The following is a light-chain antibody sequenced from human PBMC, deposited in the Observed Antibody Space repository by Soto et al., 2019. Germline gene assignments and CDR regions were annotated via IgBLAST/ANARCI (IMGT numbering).Light chain of an antibody. V-gene: IGKV1-9*01. CDR3: QQLNSYPIT. Sequence: DIQLTQSPSFLSASVGARVPITCRARQGISSYLAWYQQKPGKAPKLLIYAASTLQSGVPSRFSGSGSGTEFTLTISSLQPEDFATYYCQQLNSYPITFGQGTRLEN. CDR1: QGISSY. J-gene: IGKJ5*01. CDR2: AAS.